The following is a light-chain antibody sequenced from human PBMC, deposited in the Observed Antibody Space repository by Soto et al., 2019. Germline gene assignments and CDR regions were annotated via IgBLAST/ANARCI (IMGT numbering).Light chain of an antibody. CDR1: SSDVGGYNY. V-gene: IGLV2-14*01. CDR2: EGS. CDR3: TSYKSSSTLDV. Sequence: QSVLTQPASVSGSPGQSITISCTGTSSDVGGYNYVSWYQQHPGKAPKLMIYEGSNRPSGVSNRFSCSKSGHTASLNISGLQSEDEADYFCTSYKSSSTLDVFGTGTKVTVL. J-gene: IGLJ1*01.